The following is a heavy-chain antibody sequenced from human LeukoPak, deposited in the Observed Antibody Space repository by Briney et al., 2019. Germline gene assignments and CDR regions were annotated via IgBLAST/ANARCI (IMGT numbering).Heavy chain of an antibody. J-gene: IGHJ5*02. V-gene: IGHV3-30*02. CDR2: IRYDGSNK. CDR3: ARGSIRYSSSWYWFDP. Sequence: GGSLRLSCGASGFTFSSYGMHWVRQAPGKGLEWVAFIRYDGSNKYYADSVKGRFTISRDNAKNSLYLQMNSLRAEDTAVYYCARGSIRYSSSWYWFDPWGQGTLVTVSS. D-gene: IGHD6-13*01. CDR1: GFTFSSYG.